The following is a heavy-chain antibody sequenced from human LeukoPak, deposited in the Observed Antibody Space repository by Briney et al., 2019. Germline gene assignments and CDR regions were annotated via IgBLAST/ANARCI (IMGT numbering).Heavy chain of an antibody. CDR3: ARTESTGDLRLWYFDY. CDR1: GGSISSSNW. D-gene: IGHD2-8*02. Sequence: SETLSLTCADSGGSISSSNWWSWVRPPPGKGLGGIGEIYHSGSTNYNPSLKSRVIISVDKSKNQFSLKLSSVTAADTAVYYCARTESTGDLRLWYFDYWGQGTLVTVSS. V-gene: IGHV4-4*02. J-gene: IGHJ4*02. CDR2: IYHSGST.